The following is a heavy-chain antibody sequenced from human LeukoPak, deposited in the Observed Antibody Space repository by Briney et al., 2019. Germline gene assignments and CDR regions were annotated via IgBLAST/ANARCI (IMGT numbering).Heavy chain of an antibody. CDR1: GFTFSDYY. D-gene: IGHD3-16*02. J-gene: IGHJ4*02. CDR3: ARGYYDYVWGSYRGSHYFDC. V-gene: IGHV3-11*01. CDR2: ISSSGSTI. Sequence: PGGSLRLSCAASGFTFSDYYMSWIRQAPGKGLEWVSYISSSGSTIYYADSVKGRFTISRDNAKNSLYLQMNSLRAEDTAVYYCARGYYDYVWGSYRGSHYFDCWGQGTLVTVSS.